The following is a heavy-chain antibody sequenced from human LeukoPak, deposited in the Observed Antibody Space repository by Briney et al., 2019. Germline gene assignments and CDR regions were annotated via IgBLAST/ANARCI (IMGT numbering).Heavy chain of an antibody. Sequence: GSLRLSCAASGFTFSSYAMSWVRQPPGKGLEWIGSIYYSGSTYYNPSLKSRVTISVDTSKNQFSLKLSSVTAADTAVYYCARAYYDFWSGYSIYFDYWGQGTLVTVSS. D-gene: IGHD3-3*01. CDR1: GFTFSSYA. J-gene: IGHJ4*02. V-gene: IGHV4-39*01. CDR2: IYYSGST. CDR3: ARAYYDFWSGYSIYFDY.